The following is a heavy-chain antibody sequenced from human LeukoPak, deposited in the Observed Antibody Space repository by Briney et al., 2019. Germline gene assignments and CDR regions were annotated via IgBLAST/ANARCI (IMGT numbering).Heavy chain of an antibody. V-gene: IGHV3-30*18. Sequence: GKSLRLSCAASGFTFNNYGMHWVRQAPGKGLEWVAVISYDGRNKHYPGSVKGRFTISRDISTDTLWLQMDSLRTEDTAVYYCAKGPLRGTAAAIDYWGQGTLVTVSS. J-gene: IGHJ4*02. CDR2: ISYDGRNK. CDR3: AKGPLRGTAAAIDY. CDR1: GFTFNNYG. D-gene: IGHD2-2*01.